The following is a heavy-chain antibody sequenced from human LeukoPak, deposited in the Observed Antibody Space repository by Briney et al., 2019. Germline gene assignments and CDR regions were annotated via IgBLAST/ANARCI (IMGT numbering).Heavy chain of an antibody. D-gene: IGHD3-22*01. CDR1: GFTFSSYG. V-gene: IGHV3-30*18. CDR2: ISYDGSNK. CDR3: AKGGGNYYDSSGYYLNY. J-gene: IGHJ4*02. Sequence: GGSLRLSCEASGFTFSSYGMHWVRQAPGKGLEWVAVISYDGSNKYYADSVKGRFTISRDNSKNTLYLQMNSLRAEDTAVYYCAKGGGNYYDSSGYYLNYWGQGTLVTVSS.